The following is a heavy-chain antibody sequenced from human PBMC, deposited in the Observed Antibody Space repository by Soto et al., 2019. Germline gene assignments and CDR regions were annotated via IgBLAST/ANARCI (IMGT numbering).Heavy chain of an antibody. J-gene: IGHJ5*02. CDR1: GFSLSTSGVG. CDR2: IYWDDDK. D-gene: IGHD3-16*01. CDR3: AHSLYDYVWGTNWFDP. Sequence: QITLKESGPTLGKPTQTLTLTCTFSGFSLSTSGVGVGWIRQPPGKALEWLALIYWDDDKRYGPSLKSRLTSTKDTSKNQVDLTTTTMDPVDTATYSCAHSLYDYVWGTNWFDPWGQSTLVTVSS. V-gene: IGHV2-5*05.